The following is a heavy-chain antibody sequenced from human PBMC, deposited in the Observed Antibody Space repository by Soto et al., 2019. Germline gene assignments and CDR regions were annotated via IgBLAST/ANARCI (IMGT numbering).Heavy chain of an antibody. CDR2: ISDDGSNK. Sequence: PGGSLRLSCAASGFTSSSYATHWVRQAPGKGLEWVAVISDDGSNKYYADSVKGRFTISRDNSKNTLYLQMNSLRAEDTAVYYCAKAGPYSNYLSGYAYRGQGTLVTVSS. V-gene: IGHV3-30-3*01. CDR1: GFTSSSYA. D-gene: IGHD4-4*01. CDR3: AKAGPYSNYLSGYAY. J-gene: IGHJ4*02.